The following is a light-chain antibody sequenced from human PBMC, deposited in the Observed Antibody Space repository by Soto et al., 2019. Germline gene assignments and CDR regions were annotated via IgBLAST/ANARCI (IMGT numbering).Light chain of an antibody. V-gene: IGKV3-15*01. Sequence: EIVMTQSPATLSVSPGERATLSCRASQSVSSNLAWYQQKPGQAPRLLIYCASTRATGIPARFSGSGSGTEFTLTISSLQSEDFAVYYWQQYNNWPPSYTFGQGTKLEIK. CDR3: QQYNNWPPSYT. CDR2: CAS. CDR1: QSVSSN. J-gene: IGKJ2*01.